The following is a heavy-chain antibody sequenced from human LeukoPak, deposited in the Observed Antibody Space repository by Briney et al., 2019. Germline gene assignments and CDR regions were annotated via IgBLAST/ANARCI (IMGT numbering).Heavy chain of an antibody. CDR3: ARRGPSDYALYYFDY. D-gene: IGHD4-17*01. CDR2: IKQDGSEK. J-gene: IGHJ4*02. V-gene: IGHV3-7*02. Sequence: GGSLRLSCEASGFTFSAYWMSWVRQAPGKGLEWVANIKQDGSEKYYVDSVKGRFTISRDNAKNSPYLQMNSLRAEDTAVYYCARRGPSDYALYYFDYWGQGTLVTVSS. CDR1: GFTFSAYW.